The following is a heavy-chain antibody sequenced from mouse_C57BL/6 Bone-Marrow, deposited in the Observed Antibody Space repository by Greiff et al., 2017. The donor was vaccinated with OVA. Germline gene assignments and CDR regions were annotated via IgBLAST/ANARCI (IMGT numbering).Heavy chain of an antibody. J-gene: IGHJ2*01. CDR3: TPLLRYYFDY. Sequence: QVQLKESGAELVRPGASVTLSCKASGYTFTDYEMHWVKQTPVHGLEWIGAIDPETGGTAYNQKFKGKAILTAAKSSSTAYMELRSLTSEDSAVYYCTPLLRYYFDYWGQGTTLTVSS. CDR1: GYTFTDYE. V-gene: IGHV1-15*01. D-gene: IGHD1-1*01. CDR2: IDPETGGT.